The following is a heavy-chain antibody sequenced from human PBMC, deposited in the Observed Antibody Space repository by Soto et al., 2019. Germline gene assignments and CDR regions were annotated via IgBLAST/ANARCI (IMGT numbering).Heavy chain of an antibody. CDR2: IYYSGST. CDR1: GGSISSYY. D-gene: IGHD1-26*01. J-gene: IGHJ4*02. Sequence: PSETLSLTCTVSGGSISSYYWSWIRQPPGKGLEWIGYIYYSGSTNYNPSLKSRVTISVDTSKNQFSLKLSSVTAADTAVYYCARRYGGNFEYWGQGTRVTVSS. V-gene: IGHV4-59*08. CDR3: ARRYGGNFEY.